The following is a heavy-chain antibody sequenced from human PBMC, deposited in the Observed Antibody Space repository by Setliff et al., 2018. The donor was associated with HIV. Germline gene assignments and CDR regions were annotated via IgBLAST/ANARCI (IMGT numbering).Heavy chain of an antibody. CDR2: ISGRYTT. D-gene: IGHD1-26*01. CDR1: GFTFYIYE. J-gene: IGHJ3*02. V-gene: IGHV3-48*03. CDR3: ARLPNPKERSYWRLPFDI. Sequence: PGGSLRLSCAASGFTFYIYEMNWVRQAPGKGLEWVSYISGRYTTYYADSVKGRFTVSRDNAQGSVSLQMNSLRPEDSAVYYCARLPNPKERSYWRLPFDIWGQGATVTVSS.